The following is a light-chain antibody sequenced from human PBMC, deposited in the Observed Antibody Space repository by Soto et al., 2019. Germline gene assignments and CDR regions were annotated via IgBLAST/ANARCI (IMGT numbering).Light chain of an antibody. CDR3: QQYGSS. J-gene: IGKJ2*01. CDR2: GAS. CDR1: QSVSSSY. V-gene: IGKV3-20*01. Sequence: EIVLTQSPGTLSLSPGERATLSCRASQSVSSSYLAWYQQKPGQAPRLLIYGASSRATGIPHRFSGSGSGTDFTLTISRLDPEDFAVYYCQQYGSSFGQGTKLEIK.